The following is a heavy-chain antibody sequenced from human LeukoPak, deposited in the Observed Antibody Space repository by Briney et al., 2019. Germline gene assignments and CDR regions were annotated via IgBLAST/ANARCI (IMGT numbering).Heavy chain of an antibody. CDR2: IYYSGST. V-gene: IGHV4-59*01. D-gene: IGHD3-10*01. Sequence: SETLSLTCTVSGGSISSYYWSWIRQFPGKGLEWIGYIYYSGSTSYNPSLKSRVTISLDTSKNQFSLKLSSVTAADTAVYYCARVEEGYGSGRRENYYYYYMDVWGKGTTVTISS. CDR3: ARVEEGYGSGRRENYYYYYMDV. CDR1: GGSISSYY. J-gene: IGHJ6*03.